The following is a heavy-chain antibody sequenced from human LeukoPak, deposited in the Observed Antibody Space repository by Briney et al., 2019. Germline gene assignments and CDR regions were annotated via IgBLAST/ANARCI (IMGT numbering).Heavy chain of an antibody. CDR3: AKGGIYYYDISGYFFDY. D-gene: IGHD3-22*01. Sequence: PGGSLRLSCAASGFIFNTYVMSWVRQAPGKGLEWVSSVGGDGRHTYYADSVKGRFTISRDNSKNTLFLQMNSLRVEDTAVYYCAKGGIYYYDISGYFFDYWGQGTLVTVSS. J-gene: IGHJ4*02. V-gene: IGHV3-23*01. CDR1: GFIFNTYV. CDR2: VGGDGRHT.